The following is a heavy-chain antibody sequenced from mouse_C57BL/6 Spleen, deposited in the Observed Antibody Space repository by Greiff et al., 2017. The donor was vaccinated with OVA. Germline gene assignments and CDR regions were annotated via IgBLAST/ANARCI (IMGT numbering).Heavy chain of an antibody. V-gene: IGHV5-6*01. D-gene: IGHD2-1*01. CDR3: ARHEDSYGNYALDY. CDR1: GFTFSSYG. Sequence: EVNVVESGGDLVKPGGSLKLSCAASGFTFSSYGMSWVRQTPDKRLEWVATISSGGSYTYYPDSVKGRFTISRDNAKNTLYLQMSSLKSEDTAMYYCARHEDSYGNYALDYWGQGTTLTVSS. J-gene: IGHJ2*01. CDR2: ISSGGSYT.